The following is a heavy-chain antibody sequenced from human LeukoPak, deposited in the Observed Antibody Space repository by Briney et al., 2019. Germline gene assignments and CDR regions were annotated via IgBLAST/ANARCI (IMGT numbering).Heavy chain of an antibody. CDR2: ITHDAETT. Sequence: GVSLRLPCAASGFIFSNYLMTWVRQAPGKGLDWVSSITHDAETTLYADSVKGRFTISRDNSKNTLYLQMNSLRDDDTAIYYCAKVGSLRGTSSPDYWGQGTLVTVSS. CDR3: AKVGSLRGTSSPDY. CDR1: GFIFSNYL. V-gene: IGHV3-23*01. J-gene: IGHJ4*02. D-gene: IGHD6-6*01.